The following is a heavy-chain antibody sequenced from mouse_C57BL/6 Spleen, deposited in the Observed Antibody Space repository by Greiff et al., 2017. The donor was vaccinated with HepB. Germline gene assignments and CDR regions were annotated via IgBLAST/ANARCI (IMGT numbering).Heavy chain of an antibody. D-gene: IGHD1-1*02. CDR2: IWSGGST. CDR1: GFSLTSYG. CDR3: ARMVSSMDY. J-gene: IGHJ4*01. Sequence: VQLVESGPGLVQPSQSLSITCTVSGFSLTSYGVHWVRQSPGKGLEWLGVIWSGGSTDYNAAFISRLSISKDNSKSQVFFKMNSLQADDTAIYYCARMVSSMDYLGQGTSVTVSS. V-gene: IGHV2-2*01.